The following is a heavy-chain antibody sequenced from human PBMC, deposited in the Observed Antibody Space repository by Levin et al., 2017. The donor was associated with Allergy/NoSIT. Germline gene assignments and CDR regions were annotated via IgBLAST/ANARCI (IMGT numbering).Heavy chain of an antibody. D-gene: IGHD2-2*01. Sequence: GGSLRLSCAASGFTLSSNWMHWVRQAPGEGLVWVSEINSDGSNTNYADSVKGRFTISRDNARNTLYLQMNSVRAEDTAVYYCARGGCSSTSCLDYWGQGTLVTVSS. CDR1: GFTLSSNW. V-gene: IGHV3-74*01. CDR3: ARGGCSSTSCLDY. CDR2: INSDGSNT. J-gene: IGHJ4*02.